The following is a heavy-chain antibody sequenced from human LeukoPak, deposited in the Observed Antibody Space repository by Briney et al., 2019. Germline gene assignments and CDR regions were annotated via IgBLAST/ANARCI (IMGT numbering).Heavy chain of an antibody. CDR3: ARVYSNSKAFDI. V-gene: IGHV4-39*07. J-gene: IGHJ3*02. CDR1: GGSISSSSYY. CDR2: IYYSGST. Sequence: PSETLSLTCTVSGGSISSSSYYWGWIRQPPGKGLEWIGSIYYSGSTYYNPSLKSRVTISVDTSKNQFSLKLSSVTAADTAVYYCARVYSNSKAFDIWGQGTMVTVSS. D-gene: IGHD3-10*01.